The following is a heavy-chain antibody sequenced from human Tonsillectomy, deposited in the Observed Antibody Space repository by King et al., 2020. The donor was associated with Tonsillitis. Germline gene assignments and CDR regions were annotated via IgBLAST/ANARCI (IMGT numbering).Heavy chain of an antibody. D-gene: IGHD1-1*01. J-gene: IGHJ3*02. CDR1: GFTFSSYD. CDR2: IGTAGDT. V-gene: IGHV3-13*01. CDR3: AREGWNDAFDI. Sequence: VQLVESGGGLVQPGGSLRLSCAASGFTFSSYDMHWVRQATGKGLEWVSAIGTAGDTYYPGSVKGRFTISRENAKNSLYLQMNSLRAGDTAVYYCAREGWNDAFDIWGQGTMVTVSS.